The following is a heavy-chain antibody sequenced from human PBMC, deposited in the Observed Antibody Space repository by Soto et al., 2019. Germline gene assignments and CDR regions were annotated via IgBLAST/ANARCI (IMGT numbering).Heavy chain of an antibody. CDR3: ARESSDIVVVVAATQEFAFDI. Sequence: ASVKVSCKASGYTFTSYGISWVRQAPGQGLEWMGWISAYNGNTNYAQKLQGRVTMTTDTSTSTAYMELRSLRSDDTAVYYCARESSDIVVVVAATQEFAFDIWGQGTMVTV. J-gene: IGHJ3*02. CDR2: ISAYNGNT. CDR1: GYTFTSYG. V-gene: IGHV1-18*01. D-gene: IGHD2-15*01.